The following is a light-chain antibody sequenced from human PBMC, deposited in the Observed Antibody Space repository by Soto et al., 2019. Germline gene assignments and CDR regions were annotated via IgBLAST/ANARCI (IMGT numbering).Light chain of an antibody. CDR3: QSYDSSLSGSV. J-gene: IGLJ3*02. Sequence: QSALTQPRSVSGSPGQSVTISCTGTSSDVGGYNYVSWYQQHPGKAPKLMIYDVSTRPSGVPDRFSGSKSGNTASLTISGLQAEDEADYYCQSYDSSLSGSVFGGGTKLTVL. CDR2: DVS. CDR1: SSDVGGYNY. V-gene: IGLV2-11*01.